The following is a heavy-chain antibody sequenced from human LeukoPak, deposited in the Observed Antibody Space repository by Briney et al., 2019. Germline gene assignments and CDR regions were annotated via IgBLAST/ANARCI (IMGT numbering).Heavy chain of an antibody. CDR3: ARASDPWLQLT. V-gene: IGHV3-7*05. D-gene: IGHD5-24*01. CDR1: GFTFSNYW. CDR2: IKQDGSEK. J-gene: IGHJ5*02. Sequence: GGSLRLSCAASGFTFSNYWMIWVRQAPGKGLEWVGNIKQDGSEKRYADSVRGRFSISRDNAQTSLYLQMNSLRAEDTAVYYCARASDPWLQLTWGQGTLVTVSS.